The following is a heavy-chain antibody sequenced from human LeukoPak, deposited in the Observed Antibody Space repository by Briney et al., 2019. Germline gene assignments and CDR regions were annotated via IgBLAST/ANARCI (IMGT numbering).Heavy chain of an antibody. Sequence: SETLSLTCTVSGGSISNYFWSWVRQPPGKGLEWIGYISYNGYTNYNPSLKSRVTMSVDTSKNQFSLKLSSVTAADTAVYYCARDHYYYYMDVWGKGTTVTVSS. CDR2: ISYNGYT. CDR3: ARDHYYYYMDV. V-gene: IGHV4-59*12. CDR1: GGSISNYF. J-gene: IGHJ6*03.